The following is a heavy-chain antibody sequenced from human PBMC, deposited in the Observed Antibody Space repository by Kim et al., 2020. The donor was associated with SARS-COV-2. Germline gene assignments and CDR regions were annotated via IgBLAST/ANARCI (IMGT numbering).Heavy chain of an antibody. D-gene: IGHD3-22*01. CDR3: ARADNYYDSSGYYLDY. V-gene: IGHV3-53*04. J-gene: IGHJ4*02. Sequence: YVKSRFTISRHNSKNTTYLKKNSMRAEDTAVYYCARADNYYDSSGYYLDYWGQGTLVTVSS.